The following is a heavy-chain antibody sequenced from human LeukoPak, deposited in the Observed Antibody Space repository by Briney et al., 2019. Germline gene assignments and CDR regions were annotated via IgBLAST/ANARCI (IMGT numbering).Heavy chain of an antibody. D-gene: IGHD4-23*01. CDR3: ARDFGRWFLDY. V-gene: IGHV3-48*03. J-gene: IGHJ4*02. Sequence: GGCLRLSCAASGFMFSSYEMNWVRQAPGKGLEWVSYIRSRGGTIYYADSVKGRFTISRDNAKNSLYLQMNSLRAEDTAVYYCARDFGRWFLDYWGQGTLVTVSS. CDR2: IRSRGGTI. CDR1: GFMFSSYE.